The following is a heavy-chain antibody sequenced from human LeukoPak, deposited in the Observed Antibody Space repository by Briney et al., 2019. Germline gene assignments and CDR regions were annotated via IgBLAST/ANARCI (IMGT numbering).Heavy chain of an antibody. V-gene: IGHV3-7*01. Sequence: PGGSLRLSCAAPGFTFSSYWMSWVRQAPGKGLEWVANIKQDGSEKYYVDSVKGRFTISRDNAKNSLYLQMNSLRAEDTAVYYCARHVVAVGFDYWGQGTLVTVSS. CDR1: GFTFSSYW. J-gene: IGHJ4*02. CDR2: IKQDGSEK. D-gene: IGHD3-22*01. CDR3: ARHVVAVGFDY.